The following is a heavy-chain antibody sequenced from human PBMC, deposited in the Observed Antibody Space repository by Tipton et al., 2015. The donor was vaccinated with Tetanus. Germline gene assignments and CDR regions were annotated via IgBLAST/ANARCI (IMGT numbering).Heavy chain of an antibody. D-gene: IGHD2/OR15-2a*01. CDR1: GGSISDKKYY. CDR3: ARHLYGYWFDP. J-gene: IGHJ5*02. CDR2: IYFEGST. Sequence: TLSLTCTVSGGSISDKKYYWGWIRQAPGKGLEWIASIYFEGSTYYSPSLKSRLTIDVATSQNLFSLRLTPVTAEDTAVYYCARHLYGYWFDPWGQGALVTVSS. V-gene: IGHV4-39*02.